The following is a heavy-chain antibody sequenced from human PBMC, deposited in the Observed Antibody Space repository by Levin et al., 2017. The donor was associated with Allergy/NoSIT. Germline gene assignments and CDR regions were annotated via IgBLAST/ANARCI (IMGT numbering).Heavy chain of an antibody. CDR3: ARDNIGLPDAFDI. V-gene: IGHV3-9*01. CDR1: GFTFDDYA. Sequence: GGSLRLSCAASGFTFDDYAMHWVRQAPGKGLEWVSGISWNSGSIGYADSVKGRFTISRDNAKNSLYLQMNSLRTEVTALYYCARDNIGLPDAFDIWGQGPMVLVSS. J-gene: IGHJ3*02. D-gene: IGHD3-10*01. CDR2: ISWNSGSI.